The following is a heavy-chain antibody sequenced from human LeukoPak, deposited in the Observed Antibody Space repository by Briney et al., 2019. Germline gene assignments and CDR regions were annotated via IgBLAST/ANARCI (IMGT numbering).Heavy chain of an antibody. Sequence: PGGSLRLSCVAAGFTFSNYVMSWVRQTPGKGLEWVSSISGSGGTTYYADSVKGRFTISRDNSRNTLYLQMNSLRAEDTALYYCAKDRVSSVTTNYFDYWGQGNLPTVSS. D-gene: IGHD4-17*01. CDR2: ISGSGGTT. J-gene: IGHJ4*02. V-gene: IGHV3-23*01. CDR1: GFTFSNYV. CDR3: AKDRVSSVTTNYFDY.